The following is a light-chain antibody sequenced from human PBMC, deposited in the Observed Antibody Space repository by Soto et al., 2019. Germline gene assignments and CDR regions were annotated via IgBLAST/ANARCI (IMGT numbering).Light chain of an antibody. V-gene: IGLV1-40*01. CDR1: SSNIGAGYD. J-gene: IGLJ1*01. CDR3: QSYDSSLKV. Sequence: SGLTQPPSVSGAPGRRVTISCTGSSSNIGAGYDVHWYQQLPGTAPKLLIYGNSNRPSGVPDRFSGSKSGTSASLAITGLQAEDEADYYCQSYDSSLKVFGTGTKVNVX. CDR2: GNS.